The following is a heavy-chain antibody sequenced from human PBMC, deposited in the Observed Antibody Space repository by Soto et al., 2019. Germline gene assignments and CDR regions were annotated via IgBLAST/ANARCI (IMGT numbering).Heavy chain of an antibody. D-gene: IGHD1-26*01. V-gene: IGHV4-59*01. CDR1: GGSISSYC. Sequence: SETLSLTCTVSGGSISSYCWTWIRQPPGKGLEWIGYIYYSGSTNYNPSLKSRVTISVDTSKNQFSLKLSSVTAADTAVYYCAREPRSYYLDYLGQGNLVTVSA. CDR3: AREPRSYYLDY. CDR2: IYYSGST. J-gene: IGHJ4*02.